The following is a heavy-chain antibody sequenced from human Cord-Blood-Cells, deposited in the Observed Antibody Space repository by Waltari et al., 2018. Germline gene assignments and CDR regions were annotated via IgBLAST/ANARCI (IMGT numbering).Heavy chain of an antibody. CDR2: INAGNGNT. Sequence: QVQLVQSGAEVKKPGASVKVSCKASGYTFTSSAMHWVRQAPGQRLEWMGWINAGNGNTKYSQKCQGRVTITRDTSASTAYMELSSLRSEDTAVYYCARGFQGVIDYWGQGTLVTVSS. CDR3: ARGFQGVIDY. J-gene: IGHJ4*02. D-gene: IGHD3-10*01. CDR1: GYTFTSSA. V-gene: IGHV1-3*01.